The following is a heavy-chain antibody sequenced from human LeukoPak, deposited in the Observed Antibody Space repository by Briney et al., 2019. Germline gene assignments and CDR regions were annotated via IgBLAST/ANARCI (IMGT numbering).Heavy chain of an antibody. V-gene: IGHV3-21*01. CDR3: ARVYTGGWYSRRRSSHAFDI. CDR2: ISSSSSYT. CDR1: GFTFSSYS. D-gene: IGHD6-19*01. J-gene: IGHJ3*02. Sequence: GGSLRLSCAASGFTFSSYSMNWVRQAPGKGLEWVSSISSSSSYTYYADSVKGRFTISRDNAKNSLYLQMNSLRAEDTAVYYCARVYTGGWYSRRRSSHAFDIWGQGTMVTVSS.